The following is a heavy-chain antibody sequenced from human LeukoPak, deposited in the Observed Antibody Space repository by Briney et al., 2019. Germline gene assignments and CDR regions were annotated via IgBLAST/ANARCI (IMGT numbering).Heavy chain of an antibody. CDR3: ARDPGVAAAGNWFDP. Sequence: ASVKVSCKASGYTFTSYYMHWVRQAPGQGLEWMGIINPSGGSTSYAQKFQGRVTMTRDTSTSTVYMELSSLRSEDTAVYYCARDPGVAAAGNWFDPWGQGTLVTVSP. D-gene: IGHD6-13*01. J-gene: IGHJ5*02. CDR2: INPSGGST. V-gene: IGHV1-46*01. CDR1: GYTFTSYY.